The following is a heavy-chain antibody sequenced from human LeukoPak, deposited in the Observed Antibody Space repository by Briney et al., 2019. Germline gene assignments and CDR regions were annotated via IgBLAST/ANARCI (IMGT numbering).Heavy chain of an antibody. J-gene: IGHJ6*03. D-gene: IGHD2-8*01. CDR1: GFTIRSNW. V-gene: IGHV3-74*01. CDR3: AKEEICANGVWSSCMDV. CDR2: INSDGSDI. Sequence: GGSLRLSCGASGFTIRSNWMHWVRHAPGKGPLWVSRINSDGSDISYADSVKGRFTISRDNAKNTLYLQMRSLRVDDTAVYYCAKEEICANGVWSSCMDVWGKGTTVTVSS.